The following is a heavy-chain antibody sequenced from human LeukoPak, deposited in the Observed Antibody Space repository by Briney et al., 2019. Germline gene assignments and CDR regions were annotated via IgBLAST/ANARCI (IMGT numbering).Heavy chain of an antibody. Sequence: GGSLRLSCAASGFTFSSYAMHWVCQGPGKGLEWVTFIQYDGSSKYYADSVKGRFTISRDNSKNTLYLQMISLRAEDTAVYYCAKDDGWLYYNHWGQGTLVTVSS. CDR3: AKDDGWLYYNH. J-gene: IGHJ4*02. D-gene: IGHD3-22*01. CDR2: IQYDGSSK. V-gene: IGHV3-30*02. CDR1: GFTFSSYA.